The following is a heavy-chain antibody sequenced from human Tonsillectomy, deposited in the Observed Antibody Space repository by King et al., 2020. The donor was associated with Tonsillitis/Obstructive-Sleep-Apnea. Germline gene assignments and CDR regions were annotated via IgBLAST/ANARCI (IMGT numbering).Heavy chain of an antibody. Sequence: VQLVESGGGVVRPGGSLRLSCAASGFTFDDYGMSWVRQAPGKGLEWGSGINWNGGSTGYADVLKGRLTISRDNAKNSLYLQMNSLRAEDTALYYCARDDYCSSTSCNTGWFDPWGQGTLVTVSS. CDR1: GFTFDDYG. V-gene: IGHV3-20*04. CDR3: ARDDYCSSTSCNTGWFDP. CDR2: INWNGGST. D-gene: IGHD2-2*02. J-gene: IGHJ5*02.